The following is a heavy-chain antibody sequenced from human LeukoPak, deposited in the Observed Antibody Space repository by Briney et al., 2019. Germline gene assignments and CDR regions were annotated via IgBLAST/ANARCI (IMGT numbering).Heavy chain of an antibody. V-gene: IGHV3-23*01. CDR1: GFTFSSYP. D-gene: IGHD3-10*01. Sequence: GGSLRLSCVASGFTFSSYPMTWVRQSPGKGLEWVSAITASGGSTYYVDSVKGRFTISRDNSKNTVYLQVNTLRAEDTAVYYCAKSLWSGELLQFAVDVWGKGTTVTVSS. CDR3: AKSLWSGELLQFAVDV. CDR2: ITASGGST. J-gene: IGHJ6*04.